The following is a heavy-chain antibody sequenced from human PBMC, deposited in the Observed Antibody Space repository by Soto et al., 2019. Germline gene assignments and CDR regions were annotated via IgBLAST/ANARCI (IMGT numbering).Heavy chain of an antibody. V-gene: IGHV1-3*01. CDR1: GNSFTTSA. J-gene: IGHJ1*01. CDR2: LNAGNGYI. Sequence: QVQLVQSGSEVRKPGASVKISCEASGNSFTTSAIPLVRQAPGQRPEGMGWLNAGNGYIKYSQTFQGRVTITRDTSASTVYMEVTSLKYEDTGIYYCTRFSASGRCKHGGHGSRVPVSS. D-gene: IGHD2-8*01. CDR3: TRFSASGRCKH.